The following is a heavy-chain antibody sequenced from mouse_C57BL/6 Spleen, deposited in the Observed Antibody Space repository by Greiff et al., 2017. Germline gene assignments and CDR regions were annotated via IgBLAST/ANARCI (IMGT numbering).Heavy chain of an antibody. J-gene: IGHJ2*01. CDR1: GYTFTSYW. V-gene: IGHV1-55*01. Sequence: VQLQQPGAELVKPGASVKMSCKASGYTFTSYWITWVKQRPGQGLEWIGDIYPGSGSTNYNAKFKSKATLTVDTSSSTAYMQLSSLTSEDSAVYYCARESHYYGSSYGGYFDYWGQGTTLTVSS. CDR2: IYPGSGST. D-gene: IGHD1-1*01. CDR3: ARESHYYGSSYGGYFDY.